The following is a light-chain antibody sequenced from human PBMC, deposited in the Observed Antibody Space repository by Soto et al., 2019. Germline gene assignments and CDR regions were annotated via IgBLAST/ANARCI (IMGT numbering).Light chain of an antibody. CDR3: QSYDSSLSGHYV. CDR2: GNS. J-gene: IGLJ1*01. Sequence: QSVLTQPPSVSGAPGQRVTISCTGSSSNIGAGYDVHWYQQLPGTAPKLLIYGNSNRPSGVPDRFSGSKSGPSASLAITGLQAGDEADYYCQSYDSSLSGHYVFGTGTKLTVL. CDR1: SSNIGAGYD. V-gene: IGLV1-40*01.